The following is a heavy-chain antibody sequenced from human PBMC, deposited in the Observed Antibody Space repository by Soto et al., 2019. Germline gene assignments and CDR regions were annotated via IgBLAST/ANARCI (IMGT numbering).Heavy chain of an antibody. CDR1: GFPFSSYW. Sequence: EVQLVESGGGSVQPGESMRLSCAASGFPFSSYWIHWVRQAPGKGLVWVSRVKYDGTITNYADSLRGRLTISRDNAKNTVYLKMNSLRVEDTAVYYCARGAQGGNYMDVWGKGTTVTVSS. V-gene: IGHV3-74*01. J-gene: IGHJ6*04. CDR3: ARGAQGGNYMDV. D-gene: IGHD3-16*01. CDR2: VKYDGTIT.